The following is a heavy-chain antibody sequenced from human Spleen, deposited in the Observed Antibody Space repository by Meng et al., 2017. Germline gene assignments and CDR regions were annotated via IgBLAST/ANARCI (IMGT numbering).Heavy chain of an antibody. V-gene: IGHV1-18*01. CDR2: ISPYSGNT. CDR3: ARAGDLETPIIFDY. Sequence: QVQLLQSGTEAKKPGASVKVSCKASGYAFTTYGITWVRQAPGQGLEWMGWISPYSGNTHYAQKALGRVTMTTDTSTRTAYMELRSLRSDDTAVYYCARAGDLETPIIFDYWGQGTLVTVSS. D-gene: IGHD5-24*01. J-gene: IGHJ4*02. CDR1: GYAFTTYG.